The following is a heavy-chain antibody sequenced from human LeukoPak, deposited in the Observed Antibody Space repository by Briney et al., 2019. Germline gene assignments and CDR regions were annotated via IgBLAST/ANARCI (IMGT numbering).Heavy chain of an antibody. D-gene: IGHD3-10*01. CDR3: AKEGGSGTYYSYFHY. CDR2: ISYDGSNK. J-gene: IGHJ4*02. V-gene: IGHV3-30*04. Sequence: GGSLRLSCAASGFTFSSYAMHWVRQAPGKGLEWVAVISYDGSNKYYADSVKGRFTISRDNSKNTLYLQMNSLRAEDTAVYYCAKEGGSGTYYSYFHYWGQGTLVTVSS. CDR1: GFTFSSYA.